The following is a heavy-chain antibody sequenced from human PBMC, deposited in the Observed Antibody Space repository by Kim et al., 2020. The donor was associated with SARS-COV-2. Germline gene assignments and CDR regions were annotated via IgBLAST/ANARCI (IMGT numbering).Heavy chain of an antibody. D-gene: IGHD3-10*01. J-gene: IGHJ6*02. CDR3: ARGYGSGSPYGMDV. Sequence: TPARKSRVTITVNRSKNQISLKLSCVTAADTAVYYCARGYGSGSPYGMDVWGQGTTVTVSS. V-gene: IGHV4-30-2*01.